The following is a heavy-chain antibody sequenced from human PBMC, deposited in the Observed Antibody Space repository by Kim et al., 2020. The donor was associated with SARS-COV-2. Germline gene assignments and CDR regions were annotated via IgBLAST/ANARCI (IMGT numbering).Heavy chain of an antibody. CDR2: INGHEDST. Sequence: GGSLRLSCVASGFTFGNFDMSWVRQAPGKGLEWVAGINGHEDSTDYAESVKGRFTVSRDNASNTLYLQMNSLRVEDTAVYYCVRGYWGDYCG. CDR1: GFTFGNFD. V-gene: IGHV3-20*04. D-gene: IGHD3-10*01. J-gene: IGHJ4*01. CDR3: VRGYWGDY.